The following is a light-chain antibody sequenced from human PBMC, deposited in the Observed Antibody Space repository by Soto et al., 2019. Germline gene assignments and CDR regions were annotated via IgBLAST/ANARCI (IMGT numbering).Light chain of an antibody. J-gene: IGKJ1*01. CDR2: GPS. CDR1: QNVNSNH. Sequence: EIVLTQSPGTLSLSPGERATLSCRASQNVNSNHIAWYQQTPGQAPRLLTYGPSSRATGIPERFSGSGSGTDFTLTISRLEPEDFAVYFCHQFGSSPQTFGHGTKVEIK. CDR3: HQFGSSPQT. V-gene: IGKV3-20*01.